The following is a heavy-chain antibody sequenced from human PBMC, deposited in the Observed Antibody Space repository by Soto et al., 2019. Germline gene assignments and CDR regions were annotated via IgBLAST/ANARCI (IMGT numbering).Heavy chain of an antibody. J-gene: IGHJ6*02. CDR1: GGTFSGYA. CDR3: ATTYYYGSGSYYLYYYYGMDV. D-gene: IGHD3-10*01. Sequence: SVKVSCKASGGTFSGYAISWVRQAPGQGLEWMGGIIPIFGTANYAQKFQGRVTITADESTSTAYMELSSLRSEDTAVYYCATTYYYGSGSYYLYYYYGMDVWGQGSTVTVSS. V-gene: IGHV1-69*13. CDR2: IIPIFGTA.